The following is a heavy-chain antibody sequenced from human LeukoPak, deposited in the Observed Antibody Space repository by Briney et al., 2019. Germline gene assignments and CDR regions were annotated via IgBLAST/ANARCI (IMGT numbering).Heavy chain of an antibody. Sequence: ASVKVSCRASGYTFTGYYMHWVRQAPGQGLEWMGWINPNSGGTNYAQKFQGWVTMTRDTSISTAYMELSRLRSDDTAVYYCARDLSGIAAAVGVAERTNDAFDIWGQGTMVTVPS. V-gene: IGHV1-2*04. J-gene: IGHJ3*02. D-gene: IGHD6-13*01. CDR1: GYTFTGYY. CDR3: ARDLSGIAAAVGVAERTNDAFDI. CDR2: INPNSGGT.